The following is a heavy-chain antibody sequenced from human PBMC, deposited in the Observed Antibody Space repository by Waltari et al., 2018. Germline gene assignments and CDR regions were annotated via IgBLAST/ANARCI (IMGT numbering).Heavy chain of an antibody. CDR3: ARDAAYYDFWSGPSGWFDP. V-gene: IGHV3-53*01. J-gene: IGHJ5*02. Sequence: EVQLVESGGGLIQPGGSLRLSCAASGFTVSSNYMSWVRQAPGKGLEWVSVIYSGGSTYYADSVKGRFTISRDNSKNTLYLQMNSLRAEDTAVYYCARDAAYYDFWSGPSGWFDPWGQGTLVIVSS. CDR1: GFTVSSNY. CDR2: IYSGGST. D-gene: IGHD3-3*01.